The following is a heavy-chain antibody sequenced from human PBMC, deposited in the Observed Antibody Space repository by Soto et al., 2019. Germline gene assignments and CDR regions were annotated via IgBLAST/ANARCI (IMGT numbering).Heavy chain of an antibody. Sequence: PGESLKISCKGSGYSFTSYWIGWVRQMPGKGLEWMGIIYPGDSDTRYSPSFQGQVTISADKSISTAYLQWSSLKASDTAMYYWARHVEDIVVVPAKDYYYYYYMDVWGKGTTVTVSS. J-gene: IGHJ6*03. CDR2: IYPGDSDT. CDR3: ARHVEDIVVVPAKDYYYYYYMDV. CDR1: GYSFTSYW. D-gene: IGHD2-2*01. V-gene: IGHV5-51*01.